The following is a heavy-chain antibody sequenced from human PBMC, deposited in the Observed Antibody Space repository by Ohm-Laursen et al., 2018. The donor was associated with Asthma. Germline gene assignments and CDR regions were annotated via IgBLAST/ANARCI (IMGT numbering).Heavy chain of an antibody. CDR3: ARGKTTANFDY. D-gene: IGHD4-11*01. CDR2: ISSDGSST. CDR1: GFSFRNYW. Sequence: GSLRLSCAASGFSFRNYWMHWVRQAPGKGLLWVSRISSDGSSTDYADSVKGRFTISRDNSKNTLYLQMNSLRAEDTAVYYCARGKTTANFDYWGQGTLVTVSS. V-gene: IGHV3-74*01. J-gene: IGHJ4*02.